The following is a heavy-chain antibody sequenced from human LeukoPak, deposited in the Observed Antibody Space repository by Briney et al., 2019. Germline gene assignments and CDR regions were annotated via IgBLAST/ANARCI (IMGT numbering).Heavy chain of an antibody. CDR2: ISSSSSYI. D-gene: IGHD2-21*02. J-gene: IGHJ6*02. CDR1: GFIFSSYA. Sequence: PGASLRLSCAASGFIFSSYAMSWVRLAPGKGLEWVSSISSSSSYIYYADSVKGRFTISRDNAKNSLYLQMNSLRAEDTAVYYCARETGCGGDCYTFVSGYYYYGMDVWGQGTTVTVSS. CDR3: ARETGCGGDCYTFVSGYYYYGMDV. V-gene: IGHV3-21*01.